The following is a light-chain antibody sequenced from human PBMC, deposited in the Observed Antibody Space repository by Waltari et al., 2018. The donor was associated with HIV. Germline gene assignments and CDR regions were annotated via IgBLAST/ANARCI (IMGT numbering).Light chain of an antibody. CDR3: SSYTTTNTII. Sequence: QSALTQPASVSGSPGQSITISCTGTSSDIGAYEYVSWYRQHPDTAPQLLIYDVFYRPSGVSHRFSGSKSGNTASLTISGLQAEDEAVYSCSSYTTTNTIIFGGGTKLTVL. J-gene: IGLJ2*01. V-gene: IGLV2-14*03. CDR2: DVF. CDR1: SSDIGAYEY.